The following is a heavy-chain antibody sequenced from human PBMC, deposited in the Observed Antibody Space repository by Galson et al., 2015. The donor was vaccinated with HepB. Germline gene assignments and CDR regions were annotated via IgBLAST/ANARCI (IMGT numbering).Heavy chain of an antibody. CDR2: ISTTGGTT. D-gene: IGHD5/OR15-5a*01. CDR3: AKSVVSTNYFNY. Sequence: SLRLSCAASGFPFSSHAMNWVRQAPGKGLEWVSTISTTGGTTYLADSVKGRFTISRDNSKNTLYLQMNSLRAEDTAVYYCAKSVVSTNYFNYWGQGTLVTVSS. CDR1: GFPFSSHA. J-gene: IGHJ4*02. V-gene: IGHV3-23*01.